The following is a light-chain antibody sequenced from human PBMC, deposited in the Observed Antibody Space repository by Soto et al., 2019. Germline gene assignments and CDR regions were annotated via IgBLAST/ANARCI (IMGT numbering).Light chain of an antibody. J-gene: IGKJ1*01. CDR2: AAS. CDR1: QDIRND. V-gene: IGKV1-17*01. Sequence: DIQMTQSPSSLSASVGDTVTITCRASQDIRNDLGWYQQKPGKAPKRLIYAASSLQSGVPSRFSGSGSGTDFTLTISSLEPEDFAGYYCPHYGISPQTFGQGTKVDIK. CDR3: PHYGISPQT.